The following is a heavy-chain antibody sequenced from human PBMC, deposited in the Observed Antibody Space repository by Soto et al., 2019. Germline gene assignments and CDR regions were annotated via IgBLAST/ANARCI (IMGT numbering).Heavy chain of an antibody. Sequence: EVQLLESGGGLVQPGGSLRLSCAASGFMFGSYAMSWVRQAPGKGLEWVSGISGSGTDTYYADAVKGRVTISRDNAKNTPYLQMNGLRAEDTAIYYCAKDLLSSYYYGMDAWGQGTTVTVSS. CDR2: ISGSGTDT. V-gene: IGHV3-23*01. D-gene: IGHD3-10*01. CDR3: AKDLLSSYYYGMDA. CDR1: GFMFGSYA. J-gene: IGHJ6*02.